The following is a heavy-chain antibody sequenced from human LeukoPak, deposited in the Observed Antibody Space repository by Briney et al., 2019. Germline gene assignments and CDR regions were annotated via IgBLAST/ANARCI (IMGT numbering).Heavy chain of an antibody. J-gene: IGHJ4*02. V-gene: IGHV3-9*01. CDR2: ISWTSTNI. CDR3: AKDVRLFEYFEF. CDR1: GFTFNTYG. D-gene: IGHD3-16*01. Sequence: PGGSLRLSCAASGFTFNTYGMSWVRQAPGKGLEWVAGISWTSTNIVYADSVKGRFTISRDNAKNSLYLQMNSLRAEDTALYYCAKDVRLFEYFEFWGQGALVTVSS.